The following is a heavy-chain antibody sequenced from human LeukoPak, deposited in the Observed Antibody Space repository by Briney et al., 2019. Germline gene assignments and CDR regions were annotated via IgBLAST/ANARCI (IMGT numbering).Heavy chain of an antibody. Sequence: SETLSRTCAVYGGSFCGYYWRWIRHAQGKGWEGIGEINHSGSTNYNPSLRSRITISVDTSKNQFSLKVSSVTAADTAVYYCARAGSSGWYFNYYMDVWGKGTTVTVSS. D-gene: IGHD6-19*01. CDR1: GGSFCGYY. CDR3: ARAGSSGWYFNYYMDV. J-gene: IGHJ6*03. V-gene: IGHV4-34*01. CDR2: INHSGST.